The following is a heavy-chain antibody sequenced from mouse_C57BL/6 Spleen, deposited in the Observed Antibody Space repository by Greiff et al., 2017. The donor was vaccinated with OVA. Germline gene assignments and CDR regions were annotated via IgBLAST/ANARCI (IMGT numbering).Heavy chain of an antibody. CDR2: IDPEDGET. J-gene: IGHJ3*01. V-gene: IGHV14-2*01. D-gene: IGHD2-5*01. CDR3: ASFSNYPFAY. CDR1: GFNIKDYY. Sequence: EVKVVESGAELVKPGASVKLSCTASGFNIKDYYMHWVKQRTEQGLEWIGRIDPEDGETKYAPKFQGKATITADTSSNTAYLQLSSLTSEDTAVYYCASFSNYPFAYWGQGTLVTVSA.